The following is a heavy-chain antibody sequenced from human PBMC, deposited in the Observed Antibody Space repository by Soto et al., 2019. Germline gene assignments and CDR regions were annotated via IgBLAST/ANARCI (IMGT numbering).Heavy chain of an antibody. CDR2: ISGSGGST. Sequence: GSLRLSCAASGFAFSTYAMSWVRQPPGKGLDWVSGISGSGGSTYYADSVKGRFTISRDNSENTLYLQMNSLRAEDTAVYYCATTPVIYDLITPSTPHAFDLWGPGTLLTVSS. CDR1: GFAFSTYA. CDR3: ATTPVIYDLITPSTPHAFDL. D-gene: IGHD3-16*01. J-gene: IGHJ3*01. V-gene: IGHV3-23*01.